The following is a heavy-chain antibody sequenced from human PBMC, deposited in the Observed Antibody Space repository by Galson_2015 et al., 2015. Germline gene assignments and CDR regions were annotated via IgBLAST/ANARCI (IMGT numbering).Heavy chain of an antibody. V-gene: IGHV3-21*01. CDR2: ISSSSSYI. D-gene: IGHD5-18*01. CDR3: ARDGMVLGTAMVPFDY. CDR1: GFTFSSYS. Sequence: SLRLSCAASGFTFSSYSMNWVRQAPGKGLEWVSSISSSSSYIYYADSVKGRFTISRDNAKNSLYLQMNSLRAEDTAVYYCARDGMVLGTAMVPFDYWGQGTLVTVSS. J-gene: IGHJ4*02.